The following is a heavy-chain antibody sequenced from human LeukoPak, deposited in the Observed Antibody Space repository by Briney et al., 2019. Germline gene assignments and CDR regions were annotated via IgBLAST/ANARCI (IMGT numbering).Heavy chain of an antibody. D-gene: IGHD3-10*01. J-gene: IGHJ3*02. V-gene: IGHV4-39*01. CDR3: ARKVFAFDI. CDR1: GGSTSSSSYY. Sequence: SETLSLTCTVSGGSTSSSSYYWGWIRQPPGKGLEWIGSIYYSGSTYYNPSLKSRVTISVDTSKNQFSLKLSSVTAADTAVYYCARKVFAFDIWGQGTMVTVSS. CDR2: IYYSGST.